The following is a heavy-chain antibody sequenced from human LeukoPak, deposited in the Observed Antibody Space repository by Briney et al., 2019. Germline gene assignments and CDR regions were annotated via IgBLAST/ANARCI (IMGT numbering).Heavy chain of an antibody. CDR3: ARSVGAAAGTYYYGMDV. V-gene: IGHV1-18*01. CDR1: GYTFTSYG. J-gene: IGHJ6*02. CDR2: ISAYNGNT. Sequence: GASVKVSCKASGYTFTSYGISWVRQAPGQGLAWMGWISAYNGNTNYAQKLQGRVTMTTDTSTSTAYMELSRLRSDDTAVYYCARSVGAAAGTYYYGMDVWGQGTTVTVSS. D-gene: IGHD6-13*01.